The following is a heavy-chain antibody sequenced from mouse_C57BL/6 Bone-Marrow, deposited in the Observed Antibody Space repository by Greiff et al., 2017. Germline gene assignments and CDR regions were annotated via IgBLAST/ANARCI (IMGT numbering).Heavy chain of an antibody. J-gene: IGHJ3*01. CDR1: GFTFSDYY. Sequence: EVQRVESGGGLVQPGGSLKLSCAASGFTFSDYYMYWVRQTPEKRLEWVAYISNGGGSTYYPDTVKGRFTISRDNAKNTLYLQMSRLKSEDPAMYYCARRPGGYYAWFAYWGQGTLVTVSA. CDR2: ISNGGGST. D-gene: IGHD2-3*01. V-gene: IGHV5-12*01. CDR3: ARRPGGYYAWFAY.